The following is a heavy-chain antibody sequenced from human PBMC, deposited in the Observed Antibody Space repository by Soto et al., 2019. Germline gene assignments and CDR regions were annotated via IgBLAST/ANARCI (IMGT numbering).Heavy chain of an antibody. J-gene: IGHJ6*02. D-gene: IGHD3-22*01. V-gene: IGHV3-11*01. CDR1: GFIFSDYY. CDR3: ARGLKAVVNHIHYYVYGLDV. Sequence: QEQLVESGGDFVKPGGSLRLSCTASGFIFSDYYMSWIRQAPGQGLEWLSDISSDTSTISYADSVQGRFTISRDNTKNFLYLQMNSLRDEDTAVYFCARGLKAVVNHIHYYVYGLDVWGQGTTGTVSS. CDR2: ISSDTSTI.